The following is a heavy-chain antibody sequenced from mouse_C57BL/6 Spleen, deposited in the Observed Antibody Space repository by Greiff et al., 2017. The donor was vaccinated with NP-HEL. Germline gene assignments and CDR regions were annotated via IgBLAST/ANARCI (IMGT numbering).Heavy chain of an antibody. Sequence: QVQLQQSGAELVKPGASVKISCKASGYAFSSYWMNWVKQRPGRGLEWIGQIYPGDGDTTYNGKFKGKATLTADKSSSTAYMQLSSLTSEDSAVYFCARFPSYPWYFDVWGTGTTVTVSS. CDR1: GYAFSSYW. V-gene: IGHV1-80*01. J-gene: IGHJ1*03. D-gene: IGHD2-10*01. CDR3: ARFPSYPWYFDV. CDR2: IYPGDGDT.